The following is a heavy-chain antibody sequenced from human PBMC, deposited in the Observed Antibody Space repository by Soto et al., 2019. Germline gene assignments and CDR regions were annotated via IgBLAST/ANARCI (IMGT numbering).Heavy chain of an antibody. D-gene: IGHD2-21*02. Sequence: ASVKVSCKASGYTFTGYYMHWVRQAPGQGLEWMGWINPNSGGTNYAQKFQGWVTMTRDTSISTAYMELSRLRSDDTAVYYCARAHCGGDCYSVLDYSGQGSLVTVSS. CDR3: ARAHCGGDCYSVLDY. J-gene: IGHJ4*02. V-gene: IGHV1-2*04. CDR1: GYTFTGYY. CDR2: INPNSGGT.